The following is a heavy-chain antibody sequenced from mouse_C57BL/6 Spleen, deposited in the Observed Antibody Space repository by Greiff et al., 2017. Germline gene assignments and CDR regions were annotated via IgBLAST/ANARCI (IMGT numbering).Heavy chain of an antibody. D-gene: IGHD1-1*01. CDR3: ARHEDYYGSGAFDY. J-gene: IGHJ2*01. CDR2: ISGGGGNT. CDR1: GFTFSSYT. V-gene: IGHV5-9*01. Sequence: EVNVVESGGGLVKPGGSLKLSCAASGFTFSSYTMSWVRQTPEKRLEWVATISGGGGNTYYPDSVKGRFTISRDNAKNTLYLQMSSLRSEDTALYYCARHEDYYGSGAFDYWGQGTTLTVSS.